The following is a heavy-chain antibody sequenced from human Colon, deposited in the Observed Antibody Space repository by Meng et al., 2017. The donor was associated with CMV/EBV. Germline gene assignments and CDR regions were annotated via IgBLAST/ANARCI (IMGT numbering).Heavy chain of an antibody. CDR2: IRSSGSNI. Sequence: GESLKISCAASGFTFSSYSMNWVRQAPGKGLEWVSYIRSSGSNIQYADSVKGRFTISRDNAKNSLYLQMSSLRAEDTAVYYCASETEGSNYDAFDIWGQGTVVTVSS. D-gene: IGHD4-11*01. CDR1: GFTFSSYS. J-gene: IGHJ3*02. CDR3: ASETEGSNYDAFDI. V-gene: IGHV3-48*04.